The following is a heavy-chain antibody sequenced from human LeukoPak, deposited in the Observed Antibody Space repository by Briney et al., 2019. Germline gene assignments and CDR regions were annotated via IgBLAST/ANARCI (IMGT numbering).Heavy chain of an antibody. J-gene: IGHJ4*02. D-gene: IGHD6-13*01. CDR3: ARVPHSSSWQPTDY. V-gene: IGHV1-2*02. Sequence: ASVKVSCKASGYTFTGYYMHWVRQAPGQGLEWMGWINPNSGSTNYAQKFQGRVTMTRDTSISTAYMELSRLRSDDTAVYYCARVPHSSSWQPTDYWGQGTLVTVSS. CDR1: GYTFTGYY. CDR2: INPNSGST.